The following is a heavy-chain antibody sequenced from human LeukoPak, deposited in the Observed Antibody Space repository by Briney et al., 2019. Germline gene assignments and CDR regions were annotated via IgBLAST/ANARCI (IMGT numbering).Heavy chain of an antibody. Sequence: PGGSLRLSCAASGFTFRSYRMNWVRQAPGKGLEWVSYISSSGSTIYYADSVKGRFTISRDNAKNSLYLQMNSLRAEDTAVYYCARGALLGYYPPERSWYFDYWGQGTLVTVSS. CDR2: ISSSGSTI. D-gene: IGHD2-15*01. J-gene: IGHJ4*02. CDR1: GFTFRSYR. CDR3: ARGALLGYYPPERSWYFDY. V-gene: IGHV3-48*04.